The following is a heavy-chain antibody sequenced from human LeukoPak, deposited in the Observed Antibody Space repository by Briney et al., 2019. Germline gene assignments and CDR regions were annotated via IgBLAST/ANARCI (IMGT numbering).Heavy chain of an antibody. CDR3: AKFQRIAGTGTGPSEYDY. V-gene: IGHV3-74*01. CDR2: KKTDGSTT. CDR1: GFTYRRNR. J-gene: IGHJ4*02. D-gene: IGHD6-13*01. Sequence: GGSLRLAWAVTGFTYRRNRRHRDRQAPGKERERDTQKKTDGSTTAYADSVKGRFTISRDNAKNTLYLQMNSLRAEDTAVYYCAKFQRIAGTGTGPSEYDYWGQGTLVTVSS.